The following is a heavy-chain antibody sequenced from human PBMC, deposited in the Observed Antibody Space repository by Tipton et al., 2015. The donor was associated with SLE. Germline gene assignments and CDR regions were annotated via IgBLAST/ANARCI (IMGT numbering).Heavy chain of an antibody. Sequence: TLSLTCSVSGDSMNNYYWSWIRQPAGTPLEWIGRIYKTGITNYNPSLKGRLSMSVDTSKAHFSLNLNSVTAADTAIYYCAREKENTGWFWLNAFDVWGRGTLVTVS. D-gene: IGHD6-19*01. CDR3: AREKENTGWFWLNAFDV. V-gene: IGHV4-4*07. J-gene: IGHJ3*01. CDR1: GDSMNNYY. CDR2: IYKTGIT.